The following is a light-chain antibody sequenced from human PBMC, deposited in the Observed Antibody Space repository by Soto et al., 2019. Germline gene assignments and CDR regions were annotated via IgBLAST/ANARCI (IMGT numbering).Light chain of an antibody. J-gene: IGKJ1*01. V-gene: IGKV1-5*01. CDR3: QQYNPGT. Sequence: DIQMTQSPPTLSASVGDRVTITCRASQSISRGLAWHQQKAGEAPKLLIYAASTLVSGVPSRFSGSGSGTEFTLTISSLQADDFATYYCQQYNPGTFGQGTKVEIK. CDR1: QSISRG. CDR2: AAS.